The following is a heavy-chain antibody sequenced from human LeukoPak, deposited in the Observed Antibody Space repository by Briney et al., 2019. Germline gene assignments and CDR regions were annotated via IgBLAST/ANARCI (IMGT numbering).Heavy chain of an antibody. CDR3: ARDDYSSDAFDI. CDR1: GFTFSSYE. D-gene: IGHD4-11*01. V-gene: IGHV3-48*03. CDR2: ISSSGSTI. Sequence: GGSLSLSCAASGFTFSSYEMNWVRQAPGKGLEWVSYISSSGSTIYYADSVKGRFTISRDNAKNSLYLQMNSLRAEDTAVYYCARDDYSSDAFDIWGQGTMVTVSS. J-gene: IGHJ3*02.